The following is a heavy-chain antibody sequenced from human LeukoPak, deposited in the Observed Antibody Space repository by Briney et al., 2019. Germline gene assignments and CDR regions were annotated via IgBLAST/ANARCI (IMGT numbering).Heavy chain of an antibody. CDR1: GFTFSDYY. D-gene: IGHD4-11*01. Sequence: GGSLRLSCAASGFTFSDYYMSWIRQAPGKGLEWVSYISSSGSTIYYADSVKGRFTISRDNAKNSLYLQMNSLRAEDTAVYYCARRFSNYARYFDYWGQGTLVTVSS. J-gene: IGHJ4*02. CDR3: ARRFSNYARYFDY. V-gene: IGHV3-11*04. CDR2: ISSSGSTI.